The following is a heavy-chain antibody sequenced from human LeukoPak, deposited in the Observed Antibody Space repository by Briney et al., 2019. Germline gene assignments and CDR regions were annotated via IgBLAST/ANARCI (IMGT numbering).Heavy chain of an antibody. J-gene: IGHJ4*02. Sequence: PGGSPRLSCAASGFTFSVYWMSWVRQAPGKGLEWVANINEDGSETYCVDSVKGRFTISRDNAKKSLYLQMNSLRAEDTAVYYCARAGNIGSVDYWGQGTLVTVSS. CDR1: GFTFSVYW. CDR2: INEDGSET. D-gene: IGHD1/OR15-1a*01. CDR3: ARAGNIGSVDY. V-gene: IGHV3-7*01.